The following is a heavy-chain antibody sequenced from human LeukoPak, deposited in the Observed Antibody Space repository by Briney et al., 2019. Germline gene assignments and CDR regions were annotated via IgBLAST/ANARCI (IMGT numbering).Heavy chain of an antibody. V-gene: IGHV3-21*01. CDR3: VGGGYRGFDYEY. D-gene: IGHD5-12*01. CDR2: ISPDSNYK. J-gene: IGHJ4*02. Sequence: GESLRLSCAASGFTFSTYSMNWLRLAPGKGLEWVSSISPDSNYKYYVDSVKGRFTISRDNAKSSLYLQMNSLRAEDTAVYYCVGGGYRGFDYEYWGQGTLVTVSS. CDR1: GFTFSTYS.